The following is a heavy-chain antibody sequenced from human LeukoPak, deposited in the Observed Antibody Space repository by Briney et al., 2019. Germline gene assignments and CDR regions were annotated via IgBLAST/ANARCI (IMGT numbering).Heavy chain of an antibody. D-gene: IGHD2-2*01. CDR2: IYTSGST. CDR1: GGSISSYY. Sequence: KPSETLPLTCTVSGGSISSYYLSWIRQPAGKGLEWIGRIYTSGSTNYNPSLKSRVTMSVDTSKNQFSLKLSSVTAADTAVYYCARDRPAVPAAFDYWGQGTLVAVSS. CDR3: ARDRPAVPAAFDY. J-gene: IGHJ4*02. V-gene: IGHV4-4*07.